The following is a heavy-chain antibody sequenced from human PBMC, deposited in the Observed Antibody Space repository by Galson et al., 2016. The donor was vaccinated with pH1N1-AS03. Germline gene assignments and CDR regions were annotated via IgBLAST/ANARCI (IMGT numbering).Heavy chain of an antibody. D-gene: IGHD3-3*01. Sequence: LSLTCTVSGASISSGSYYWSWIRQPAGKGLECIGRIYTSGSTYYNPSLKSRVTISVDTSKNQFSLKLSSLTAADTAMYFCARFTMGAFDYWGQGTLVTVSS. V-gene: IGHV4-61*02. CDR2: IYTSGST. CDR3: ARFTMGAFDY. CDR1: GASISSGSYY. J-gene: IGHJ4*02.